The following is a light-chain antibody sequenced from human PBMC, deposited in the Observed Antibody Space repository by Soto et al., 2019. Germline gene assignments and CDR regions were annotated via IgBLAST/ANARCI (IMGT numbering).Light chain of an antibody. CDR3: QQYHDWPLT. CDR1: QNINSN. J-gene: IGKJ4*01. V-gene: IGKV3-15*01. Sequence: EIVMTQSPATLSVSPGERATLSCRASQNINSNLAYYQQKPGQTPRLLIYGASIRATGVPARFRGSGSGTEFTLTISSLQFEDFAVYYCQQYHDWPLTFGGGTKVEIK. CDR2: GAS.